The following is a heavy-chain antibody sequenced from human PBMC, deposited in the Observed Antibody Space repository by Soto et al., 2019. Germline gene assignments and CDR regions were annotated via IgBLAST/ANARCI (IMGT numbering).Heavy chain of an antibody. CDR3: ARATFGGVIAKIKKYYYYYMDV. Sequence: GGSLRLSCAASGFTFSSYSMNWVRQAPGKGLEWVSSISSSSSYIYYADSVKGRFTISRDNAKNSLYVQMNSLRAGDTAVYYCARATFGGVIAKIKKYYYYYMDVWGKGTTVTVSS. J-gene: IGHJ6*03. CDR2: ISSSSSYI. D-gene: IGHD3-16*02. CDR1: GFTFSSYS. V-gene: IGHV3-21*01.